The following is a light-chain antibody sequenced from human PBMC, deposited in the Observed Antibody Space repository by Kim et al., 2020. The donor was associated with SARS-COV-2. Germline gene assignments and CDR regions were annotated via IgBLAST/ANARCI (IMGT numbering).Light chain of an antibody. CDR2: DNN. CDR3: GKWNTSLSAGGV. Sequence: KDTISCAGSSSNIVNIYVSWYQQRPGTAPKLLVYDNNKRPSGIPDRFSGSRSGTSATLAITGLQTGDEADDYCGKWNTSLSAGGVFGGGTQLTVL. J-gene: IGLJ2*01. V-gene: IGLV1-51*01. CDR1: SSNIVNIY.